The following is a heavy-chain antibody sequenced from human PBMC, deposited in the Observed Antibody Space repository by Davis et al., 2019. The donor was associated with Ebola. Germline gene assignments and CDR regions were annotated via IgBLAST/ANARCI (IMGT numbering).Heavy chain of an antibody. D-gene: IGHD4-17*01. V-gene: IGHV3-66*01. CDR2: IFDNGNI. J-gene: IGHJ3*02. CDR3: ARAEDDYGEYPDALDI. Sequence: GESLKISCVASGFTFNMYAMDWVRQVPGKGLEWVSIIFDNGNIYYADSVKGRFIISTDSSKNAVYLHISDVRVDDTADYYCARAEDDYGEYPDALDIWGQGTVVTVSS. CDR1: GFTFNMYA.